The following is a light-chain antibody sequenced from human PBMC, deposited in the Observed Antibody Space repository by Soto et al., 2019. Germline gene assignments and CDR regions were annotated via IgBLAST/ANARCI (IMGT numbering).Light chain of an antibody. CDR2: LAS. J-gene: IGKJ4*01. CDR1: QAVNTR. CDR3: HQRRQWPLT. Sequence: EIVLTQSPATLSSFPGDRVTLSCRASQAVNTRLAWYQHKPGQAPRLLIYLASNRAAGVPARFSGSGSGTDFTLTISSLESEDFAVYYCHQRRQWPLTFGGGTKVDIK. V-gene: IGKV3D-11*03.